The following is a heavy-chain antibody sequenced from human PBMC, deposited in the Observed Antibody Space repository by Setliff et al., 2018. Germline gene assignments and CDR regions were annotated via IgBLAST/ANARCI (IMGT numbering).Heavy chain of an antibody. V-gene: IGHV1-2*02. CDR2: INPNSGDT. CDR3: AREVLSTVVAWDY. Sequence: ASVTVSCRASGGSFSNHGFTWARQAPGQGLEWMGGINPNSGDTTFAQKFQGRVTITRDTSNSTDYMDLSRLTSDDTAVYDCAREVLSTVVAWDYWGQGTLVTVSS. D-gene: IGHD4-17*01. J-gene: IGHJ4*02. CDR1: GGSFSNHG.